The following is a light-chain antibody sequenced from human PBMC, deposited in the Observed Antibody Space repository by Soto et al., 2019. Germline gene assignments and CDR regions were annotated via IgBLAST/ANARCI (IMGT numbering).Light chain of an antibody. V-gene: IGKV3-15*01. Sequence: EIVMTQSPATLSVSPGERATLSCRASQSVSSDLAWYQQKPGQAPRLLIYGASTRATGIPARCSGSGSGTEFTLTISSLQSEDLGVYYCQQYNNWPPATFGQGTKLEIK. J-gene: IGKJ2*01. CDR2: GAS. CDR1: QSVSSD. CDR3: QQYNNWPPAT.